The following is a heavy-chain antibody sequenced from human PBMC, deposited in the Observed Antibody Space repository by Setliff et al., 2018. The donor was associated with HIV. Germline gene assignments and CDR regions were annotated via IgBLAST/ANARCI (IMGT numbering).Heavy chain of an antibody. CDR3: AGHFYYSGSGIWAGLDS. CDR1: GVSISNYY. J-gene: IGHJ4*02. D-gene: IGHD3-10*01. CDR2: IYTSGST. Sequence: PSETLSLTCTVSGVSISNYYWSWIRQPAGKGLEWIGRIYTSGSTNYNPSLKSRVTMSVDTSKKQFSLKLISVTAADTAVYYCAGHFYYSGSGIWAGLDSWGQGTLVTVSS. V-gene: IGHV4-4*07.